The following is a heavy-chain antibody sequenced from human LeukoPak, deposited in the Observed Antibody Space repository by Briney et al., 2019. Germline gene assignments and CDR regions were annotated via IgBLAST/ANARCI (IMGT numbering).Heavy chain of an antibody. CDR2: IYSNDNT. V-gene: IGHV3-53*01. CDR3: AGVSKSATTGTVLDY. Sequence: PGGSLRLSCAASGFTVSNNYMSWVRPAPGKGLEWVSLIYSNDNTYYADPVKGRFTISRDNSKNTLYLQMNSLRAEDTAVYYCAGVSKSATTGTVLDYWGQGTLVTVSS. CDR1: GFTVSNNY. J-gene: IGHJ4*02. D-gene: IGHD6-13*01.